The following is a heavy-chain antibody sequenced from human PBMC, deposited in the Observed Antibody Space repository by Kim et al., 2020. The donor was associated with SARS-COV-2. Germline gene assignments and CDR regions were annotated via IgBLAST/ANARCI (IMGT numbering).Heavy chain of an antibody. Sequence: GGSLRLSCAASGFTFSSYWMHWVRQAPGKGLVWVSRINSDGSSTSYADSVKGRFTISRDNAKNTLYLQMNSLRAEDTAVYYCASPAVAASEYYYYGMDVWGQGTTVTGSS. CDR1: GFTFSSYW. D-gene: IGHD6-19*01. CDR2: INSDGSST. CDR3: ASPAVAASEYYYYGMDV. V-gene: IGHV3-74*01. J-gene: IGHJ6*02.